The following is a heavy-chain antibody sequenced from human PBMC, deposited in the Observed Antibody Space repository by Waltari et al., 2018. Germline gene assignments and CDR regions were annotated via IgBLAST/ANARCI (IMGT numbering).Heavy chain of an antibody. V-gene: IGHV4-4*02. J-gene: IGHJ4*02. CDR1: GDSMSSTYW. Sequence: QLQLQESGPGLVKLSGTLSLTCGVSGDSMSSTYWWRWVRQPPGKGLEWIGQVYGGGRTNYNPSFSSRVTVALDTYNKQFSLTVTSATAANTAVYHCARDRGRGLYLDSCGPGLLVTVSP. D-gene: IGHD5-12*01. CDR3: ARDRGRGLYLDS. CDR2: VYGGGRT.